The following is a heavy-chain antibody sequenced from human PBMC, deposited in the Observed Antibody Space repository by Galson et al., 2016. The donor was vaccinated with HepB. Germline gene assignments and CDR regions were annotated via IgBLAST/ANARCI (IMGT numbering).Heavy chain of an antibody. J-gene: IGHJ5*02. CDR2: IYYSGST. CDR3: ARQAYCSTTSCGWFDP. CDR1: GGSISSYY. D-gene: IGHD2-2*01. V-gene: IGHV4-59*08. Sequence: SLTCTVSGGSISSYYWSWIRQSPGKGLEWIGYIYYSGSTNYNPSFKSRVTISIDTSKNQFSLRLTSVTAADTAVYYCARQAYCSTTSCGWFDPWGQGTLVTVSS.